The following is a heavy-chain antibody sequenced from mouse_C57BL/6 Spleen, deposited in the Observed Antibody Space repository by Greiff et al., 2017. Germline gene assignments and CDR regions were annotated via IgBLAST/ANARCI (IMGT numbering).Heavy chain of an antibody. CDR1: GFTFSDYY. Sequence: EVKLVESEGGLVQPGRSMKLSCTASGFTFSDYYMAWVRQVPEKGLEWVANINYDGSSTYYLDSLKSRFIISRDNAKNILYLQMSSLKSEDTATYYCARENEGFAYWGQGTLVTVSA. J-gene: IGHJ3*01. CDR3: ARENEGFAY. CDR2: INYDGSST. V-gene: IGHV5-16*01.